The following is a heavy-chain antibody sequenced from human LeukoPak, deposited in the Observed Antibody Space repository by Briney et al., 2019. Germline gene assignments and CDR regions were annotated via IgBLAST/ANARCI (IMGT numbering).Heavy chain of an antibody. CDR2: IYYSGST. J-gene: IGHJ6*03. CDR3: ARISIDGSSWFYYYYYMDV. V-gene: IGHV4-59*01. CDR1: GASISSYY. Sequence: SETLSLTCTVSGASISSYYWSWIRQPPGNGMGLVGYIYYSGSTNSNPSLKSRVTLSIHTSKNPFSLKLSSVTAADTAVYYCARISIDGSSWFYYYYYMDVWGKGTTVTVSS. D-gene: IGHD6-13*01.